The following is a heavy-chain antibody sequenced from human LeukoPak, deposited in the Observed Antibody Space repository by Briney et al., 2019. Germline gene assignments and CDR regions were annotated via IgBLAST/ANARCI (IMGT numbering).Heavy chain of an antibody. CDR1: GGSISGYY. J-gene: IGHJ4*02. Sequence: PSETLSLTCAVSGGSISGYYCTWIRQPPGKGLEWIGYIYYSGITNFNPSLTSRVTISVHTSKNQFSLKLSSVTAADTAVYYCAREGLTLNSGSLIPFDYWGQGTLVTVSS. CDR2: IYYSGIT. V-gene: IGHV4-59*12. CDR3: AREGLTLNSGSLIPFDY. D-gene: IGHD1-26*01.